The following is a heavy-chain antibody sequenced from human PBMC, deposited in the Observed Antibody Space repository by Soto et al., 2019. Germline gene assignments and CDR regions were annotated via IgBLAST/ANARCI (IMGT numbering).Heavy chain of an antibody. CDR2: INHSGST. V-gene: IGHV4-34*01. Sequence: SETLSLTCAVYGGSFSGYYWSWIRQPPGKGLEWIGEINHSGSTNYNPSLKSRVTISVDTSKNQFSLKLSSVTAADTAVYYCARGRGYSYGRRNWFDPWGQGTLVTVSS. CDR3: ARGRGYSYGRRNWFDP. CDR1: GGSFSGYY. D-gene: IGHD5-18*01. J-gene: IGHJ5*02.